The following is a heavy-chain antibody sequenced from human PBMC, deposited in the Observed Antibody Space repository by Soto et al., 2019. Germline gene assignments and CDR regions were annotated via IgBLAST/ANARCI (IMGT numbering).Heavy chain of an antibody. V-gene: IGHV6-1*01. CDR2: TYYRSTWYN. CDR3: ARATHGSHWFDP. J-gene: IGHJ5*02. D-gene: IGHD3-10*01. Sequence: QVQLQQSGPGLVQPSQTLSLTCAISGDSVSSNSAPWNWIRQSPSRGLEWLGRTYYRSTWYNEYAVSVTSRIAINPDTSKNQFSLHLNSVTPEDTAVYSCARATHGSHWFDPWGQGTLVTVSS. CDR1: GDSVSSNSAP.